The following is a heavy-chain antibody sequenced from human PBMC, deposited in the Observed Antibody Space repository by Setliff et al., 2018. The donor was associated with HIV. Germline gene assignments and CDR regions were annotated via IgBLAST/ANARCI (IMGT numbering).Heavy chain of an antibody. CDR1: GGSISSHY. V-gene: IGHV4-59*11. Sequence: SETLSLTCTVSGGSISSHYWSWIRQPPGKGLEWIGYIYYSGSTKYNPSLKSRVTILVDTSKNQFSLKLSSVTAADTAVYYCARVNLFPAGHYYYMDVWGKGTTVTVSS. CDR3: ARVNLFPAGHYYYMDV. J-gene: IGHJ6*03. CDR2: IYYSGST.